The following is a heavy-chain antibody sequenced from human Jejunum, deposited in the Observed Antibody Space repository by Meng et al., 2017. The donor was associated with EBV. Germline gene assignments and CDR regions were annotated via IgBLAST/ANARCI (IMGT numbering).Heavy chain of an antibody. Sequence: QVQLVQSGAEVKEPGASVKVSCKASGYTFTNYGVSWVRQAPGQGLEWMGWISAYNGNTDYAQKLQGRVTMTTDTPTSTAYMELRSLRSDDTAVYYCTILSHCDGGICYSYDYWGQGTLVTV. CDR2: ISAYNGNT. CDR3: TILSHCDGGICYSYDY. CDR1: GYTFTNYG. J-gene: IGHJ4*02. D-gene: IGHD2-15*01. V-gene: IGHV1-18*01.